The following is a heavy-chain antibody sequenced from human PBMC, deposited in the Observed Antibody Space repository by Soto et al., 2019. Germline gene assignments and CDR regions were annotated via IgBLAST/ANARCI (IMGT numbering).Heavy chain of an antibody. Sequence: VKVSCNGSGGICISGASSGVRRTPGQGIEWMGGIIPIFGTANYAQKFQGRVTITADESTSTAYMELSSLRSEDTAVYYCASLVPRNYYYGMDVWGQGTTVTVS. CDR1: GGICISGA. CDR2: IIPIFGTA. V-gene: IGHV1-69*01. D-gene: IGHD2-2*01. J-gene: IGHJ6*02. CDR3: ASLVPRNYYYGMDV.